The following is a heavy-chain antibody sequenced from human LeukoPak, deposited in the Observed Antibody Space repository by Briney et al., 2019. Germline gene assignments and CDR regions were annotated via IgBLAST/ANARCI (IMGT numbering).Heavy chain of an antibody. D-gene: IGHD3-16*01. CDR1: GFTFSSSA. CDR3: ARDHYVDAFDI. CDR2: IYSGGGT. Sequence: GGSLRLSCAASGFTFSSSAMSWVRQAPGKGLEWVSVIYSGGGTYYADAVKGRLTISRDNSKNTLYLQMNSLRAGDTAVYYCARDHYVDAFDIWGQGTMVTVSS. V-gene: IGHV3-66*01. J-gene: IGHJ3*02.